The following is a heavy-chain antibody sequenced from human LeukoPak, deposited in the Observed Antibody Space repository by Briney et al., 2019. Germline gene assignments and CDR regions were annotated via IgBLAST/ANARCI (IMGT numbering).Heavy chain of an antibody. J-gene: IGHJ4*02. D-gene: IGHD3-22*01. V-gene: IGHV1-69*13. CDR3: ARGPDSSDYYYTY. Sequence: ASVKVSCKASGGTFTSYAFSWVRQAPGQGLEWMGGIIPIFGTANYAQKFQGRVTITADESTSTAYMELSSLRSEDTAVYYCARGPDSSDYYYTYWGQGTLVTVSS. CDR2: IIPIFGTA. CDR1: GGTFTSYA.